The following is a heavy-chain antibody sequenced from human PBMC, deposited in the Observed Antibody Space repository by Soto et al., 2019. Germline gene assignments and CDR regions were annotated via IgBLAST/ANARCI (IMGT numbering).Heavy chain of an antibody. Sequence: VQLVESGGGVVQPGRSLRLSCAASGFTFSSYAMHWVRQAPGKGLEWVAVISYDGSNKYYADSVKGRFTFSRDNSKNTLYLQMNSLRGEDTAVYYCARDRQLWFNKYYFYGMDVWGQGTTVTVSS. CDR3: ARDRQLWFNKYYFYGMDV. D-gene: IGHD5-18*01. CDR1: GFTFSSYA. J-gene: IGHJ6*02. V-gene: IGHV3-30-3*01. CDR2: ISYDGSNK.